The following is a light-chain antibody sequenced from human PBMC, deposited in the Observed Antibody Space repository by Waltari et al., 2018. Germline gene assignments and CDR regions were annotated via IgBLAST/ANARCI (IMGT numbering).Light chain of an antibody. J-gene: IGLJ2*01. CDR1: ASDAGPYNL. CDR2: EGN. V-gene: IGLV2-23*01. CDR3: CSYVGGATVT. Sequence: QSALTQPASVSGSPGQSITFSCTGTASDAGPYNLVSWYQHHPGKAPKLIIYEGNKRPSGVSSRFSASKSGDTASLTISGLQSEDEADYYCCSYVGGATVTFGGGTKVTVL.